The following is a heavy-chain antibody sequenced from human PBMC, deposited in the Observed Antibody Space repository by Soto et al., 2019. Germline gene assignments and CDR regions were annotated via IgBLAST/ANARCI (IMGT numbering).Heavy chain of an antibody. D-gene: IGHD6-19*01. CDR2: IYYSGST. V-gene: IGHV4-30-4*01. Sequence: SETLSLTCTVSGGSISSGDYYWSWIRQPPGKGLEWIGYIYYSGSTYCNPSLKSRVTISVDTSKNQFSLKLSSVTAADTAVYYCARRTIKPGIAVAGSYWYFDLWGRGTLVTVSS. J-gene: IGHJ2*01. CDR3: ARRTIKPGIAVAGSYWYFDL. CDR1: GGSISSGDYY.